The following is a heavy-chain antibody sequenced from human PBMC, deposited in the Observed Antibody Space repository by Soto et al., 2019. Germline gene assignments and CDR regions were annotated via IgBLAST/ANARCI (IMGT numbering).Heavy chain of an antibody. V-gene: IGHV3-15*07. J-gene: IGHJ4*02. CDR2: VKSRILGETT. D-gene: IGHD2-21*02. Sequence: EVQLVESGGDLVKPGGSLGLSCAASGFTFINAWMHWVRQPPGKGLEWGGRVKSRILGETTDYAAPVKGRFTISRDDSTSTVYLQMNSLKTDDTAVYYCTTGFSSDCVGFDSWGQGTMVTVSS. CDR3: TTGFSSDCVGFDS. CDR1: GFTFINAW.